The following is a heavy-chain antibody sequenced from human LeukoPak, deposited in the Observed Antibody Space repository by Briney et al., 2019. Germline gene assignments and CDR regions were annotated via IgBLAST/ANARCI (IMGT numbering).Heavy chain of an antibody. CDR3: ARSPAVILLSYYYYYMDV. J-gene: IGHJ6*03. V-gene: IGHV4-61*02. D-gene: IGHD3-10*01. Sequence: SETLPLTCTVSGGSISSGSYYWSWIRQPAGTGLEWIGRIYTSGSTNYNPSLKSRVTISVDTSKNQFSLKLSSVTAADTAVYYCARSPAVILLSYYYYYMDVWGKGTTVTVSS. CDR1: GGSISSGSYY. CDR2: IYTSGST.